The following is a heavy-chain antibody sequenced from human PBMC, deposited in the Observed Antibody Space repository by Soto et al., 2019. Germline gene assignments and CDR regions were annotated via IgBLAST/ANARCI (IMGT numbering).Heavy chain of an antibody. Sequence: GGSLRLSCAASGFTFSSYGMHWVRQAPGKGLEWVAVIWYDGSNKYYADSVKGRFTISRDNPKNTLYLQMNSLRAEDTAVYYCARDRIAARTSYFDYWGQGTLVTVSS. J-gene: IGHJ4*02. V-gene: IGHV3-33*01. CDR2: IWYDGSNK. CDR3: ARDRIAARTSYFDY. D-gene: IGHD6-6*01. CDR1: GFTFSSYG.